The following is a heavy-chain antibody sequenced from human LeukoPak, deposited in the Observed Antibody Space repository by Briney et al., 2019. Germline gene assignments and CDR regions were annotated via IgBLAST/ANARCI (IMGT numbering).Heavy chain of an antibody. Sequence: SETLSLTCAVSGYSISSGYYWGWIRQPPGKGLEWIGSIYHSGSTYYNPSLMSRVTISVDTSKNQFSLKLTSVTAADTAVYYCASHGVVNNVIDYWGQGTLVTVSS. D-gene: IGHD3-3*01. CDR3: ASHGVVNNVIDY. J-gene: IGHJ4*02. CDR1: GYSISSGYY. CDR2: IYHSGST. V-gene: IGHV4-38-2*01.